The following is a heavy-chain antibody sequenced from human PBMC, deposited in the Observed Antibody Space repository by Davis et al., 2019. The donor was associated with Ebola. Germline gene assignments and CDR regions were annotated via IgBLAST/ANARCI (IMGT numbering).Heavy chain of an antibody. Sequence: GGSLRLSCAASGFTFSSYAMSWVRQAPGTGLYLFSAISGSGGSTYYAESVKGRFTISRDNSKNTLYLQMNSLRAEDTAVYYCARAPHCGGGVCNGFHYYGMDVWGQGTTVTVSS. CDR1: GFTFSSYA. J-gene: IGHJ6*02. CDR3: ARAPHCGGGVCNGFHYYGMDV. D-gene: IGHD2-8*02. V-gene: IGHV3-23*01. CDR2: ISGSGGST.